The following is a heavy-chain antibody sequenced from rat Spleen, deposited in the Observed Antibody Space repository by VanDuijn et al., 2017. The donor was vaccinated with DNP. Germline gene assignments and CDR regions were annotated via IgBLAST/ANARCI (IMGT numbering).Heavy chain of an antibody. Sequence: EVQLVESGGGLVQPGRSLKLSCAASGFTFSDYAMAWVRQAPKKGLEWVASISPSGDNTYYRDSVKGRFTISRDNAKSTLYLQMDSLRSEDTATYYCATRTTGIFDYWGQGVMVSVSS. V-gene: IGHV5S23*01. CDR3: ATRTTGIFDY. J-gene: IGHJ2*01. D-gene: IGHD1-7*01. CDR1: GFTFSDYA. CDR2: ISPSGDNT.